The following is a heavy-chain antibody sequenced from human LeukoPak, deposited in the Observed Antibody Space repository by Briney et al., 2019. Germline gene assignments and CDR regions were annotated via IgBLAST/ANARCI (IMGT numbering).Heavy chain of an antibody. J-gene: IGHJ6*03. Sequence: PSETLSLTCAVYGGSFSDNYWSWIRQSPGKGLEWIGDINHSGSTNYNPSLKSRVTISVDTSKNQFSLTLTSVTAADTAVYYCARVPVKNYYYYYMDVWGKGTTVTVSS. CDR1: GGSFSDNY. V-gene: IGHV4-34*01. CDR3: ARVPVKNYYYYYMDV. CDR2: INHSGST.